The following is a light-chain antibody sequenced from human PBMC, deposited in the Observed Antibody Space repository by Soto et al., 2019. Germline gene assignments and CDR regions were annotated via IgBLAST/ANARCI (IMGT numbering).Light chain of an antibody. CDR3: QRQGT. Sequence: EIVLTQSPATLSLSPGERATLSCRASQSVSKYIAWYQQKPGQAPRLLIYDASNRATGIPARFSGSGSGTDFTLIISSLEPEDFAVYYCQRQGTFGQGTKVDIK. J-gene: IGKJ1*01. V-gene: IGKV3-11*01. CDR2: DAS. CDR1: QSVSKY.